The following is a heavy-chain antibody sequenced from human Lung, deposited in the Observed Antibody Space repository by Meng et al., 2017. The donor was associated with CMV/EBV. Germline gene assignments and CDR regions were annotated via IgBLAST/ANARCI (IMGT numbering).Heavy chain of an antibody. CDR1: GFTFEDYA. Sequence: SCAASGFTFEDYAMHWVRQVPGKGLEWVAGINWNSDTKTYVDSVKGRFTISRDNAKNSVYLQMNSLRAEDKGSYYCAKASGFHFGSGCFDCWGQGNXVNGAS. CDR3: AKASGFHFGSGCFDC. D-gene: IGHD3-10*01. CDR2: INWNSDTK. J-gene: IGHJ4*02. V-gene: IGHV3-9*01.